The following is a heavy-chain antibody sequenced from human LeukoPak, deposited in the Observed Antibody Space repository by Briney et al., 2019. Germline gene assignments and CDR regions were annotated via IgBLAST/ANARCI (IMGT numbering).Heavy chain of an antibody. CDR2: IKSDGST. Sequence: GGSLRLSCAASGFTFSSYWMHWVRQAPGKGLVWVSRIKSDGSTNYTDSVKGRFTISRDNAKNTVSLQMNSLRTEDTGVYYCARAPSEIGGYYPEYFRHWGQGTLVTVSS. CDR3: ARAPSEIGGYYPEYFRH. V-gene: IGHV3-74*01. J-gene: IGHJ1*01. D-gene: IGHD3-22*01. CDR1: GFTFSSYW.